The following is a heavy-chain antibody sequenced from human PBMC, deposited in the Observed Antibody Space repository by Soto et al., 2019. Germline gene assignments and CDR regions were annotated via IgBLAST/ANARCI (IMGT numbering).Heavy chain of an antibody. J-gene: IGHJ6*02. D-gene: IGHD5-18*01. Sequence: ASVKVSCKASGYTFTGYYMHWVRQAPGQGLEWMGWINPNSGGTNYAQKFQGWVTMTRETSISTAYMELSRLRSDDTAVYYCARAPGMQLYYYYGMDVWGQGTTVTVSS. CDR3: ARAPGMQLYYYYGMDV. CDR2: INPNSGGT. CDR1: GYTFTGYY. V-gene: IGHV1-2*04.